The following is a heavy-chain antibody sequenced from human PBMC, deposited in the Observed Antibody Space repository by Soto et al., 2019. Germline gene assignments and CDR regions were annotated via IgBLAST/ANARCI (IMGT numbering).Heavy chain of an antibody. D-gene: IGHD2-2*01. V-gene: IGHV3-30*18. CDR1: GFIFSNCG. CDR2: TSYDGGQQ. J-gene: IGHJ6*02. Sequence: GGSLRLSCAASGFIFSNCGMHWVRQAPGKGLEWVALTSYDGGQQFYADSLKGRFTISRDNSKNTVYLQMNNLRAEDTAVYYCAKELGYCSNYNCDFGGHFYYGINVWGQGPTVTVSS. CDR3: AKELGYCSNYNCDFGGHFYYGINV.